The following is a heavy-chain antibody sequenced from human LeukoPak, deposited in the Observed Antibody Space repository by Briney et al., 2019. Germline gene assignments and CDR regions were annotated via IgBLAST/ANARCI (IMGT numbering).Heavy chain of an antibody. V-gene: IGHV3-7*05. J-gene: IGHJ5*02. CDR3: ARDLGASQHLSWFGP. CDR1: GFTFSNYS. Sequence: GGSLRLSCSASGFTFSNYSMSWVRQAPGKGLEWVGNINEDGSVKYYVDSVKGRFTISRDNAKNSLYLQMNSLRAEDTAVYYCARDLGASQHLSWFGPWGQGTLVTVSS. D-gene: IGHD1-26*01. CDR2: INEDGSVK.